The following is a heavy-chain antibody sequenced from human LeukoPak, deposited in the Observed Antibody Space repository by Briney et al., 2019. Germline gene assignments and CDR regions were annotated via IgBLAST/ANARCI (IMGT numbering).Heavy chain of an antibody. CDR2: IYYSGST. Sequence: SQTLSLTCTVSGGSISSGGYYWSWIRQHPGKGLEWIGYIYYSGSTYYNPSLKGRVTISVDTSKNQFSLKLSSVTAADTAVYYCARVPPRTAMGPYFDYWGQGTLVTVSS. J-gene: IGHJ4*02. CDR1: GGSISSGGYY. V-gene: IGHV4-31*03. D-gene: IGHD5-18*01. CDR3: ARVPPRTAMGPYFDY.